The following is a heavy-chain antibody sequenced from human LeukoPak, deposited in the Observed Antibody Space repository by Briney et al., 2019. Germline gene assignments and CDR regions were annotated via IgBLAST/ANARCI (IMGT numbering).Heavy chain of an antibody. CDR1: GFTFDAYG. CDR3: ARGYSGYDWGFYFDY. CDR2: INWNGGST. Sequence: PGGSLRLSCAASGFTFDAYGMSWVRQAPGKGLEWVSGINWNGGSTGYADSVKGRFTISRDNAKNSLYLQMNNLRAEDTALYYCARGYSGYDWGFYFDYWGQGTLVTVSS. D-gene: IGHD5-12*01. J-gene: IGHJ4*02. V-gene: IGHV3-20*04.